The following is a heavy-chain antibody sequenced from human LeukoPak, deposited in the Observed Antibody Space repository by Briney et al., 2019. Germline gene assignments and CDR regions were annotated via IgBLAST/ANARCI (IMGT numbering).Heavy chain of an antibody. Sequence: SETLSLTCTVSDYFISSGYYWGGLRQPPVKGLEWIGSIYHSGSTYYNPSLKSRVTIFVDTSKNQFSLKLNSVTAADTAVYYCAGGRMVATNDYWGQGSLVTVSS. CDR2: IYHSGST. CDR1: DYFISSGYY. V-gene: IGHV4-38-2*02. CDR3: AGGRMVATNDY. J-gene: IGHJ4*02. D-gene: IGHD5-12*01.